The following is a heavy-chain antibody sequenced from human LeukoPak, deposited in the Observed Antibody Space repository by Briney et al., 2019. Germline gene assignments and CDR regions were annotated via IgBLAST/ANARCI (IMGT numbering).Heavy chain of an antibody. J-gene: IGHJ3*02. CDR3: ARAQVFDAFDI. Sequence: GSLRLSCAASGFTFSSYAMHWVRQAPGKGLEWVAVISYDGSNKYYADSVKGRFTISRDNAKNSLYLQMNSLRAEDTAVYYCARAQVFDAFDIWGQGTMVTVSS. CDR2: ISYDGSNK. V-gene: IGHV3-30-3*01. CDR1: GFTFSSYA.